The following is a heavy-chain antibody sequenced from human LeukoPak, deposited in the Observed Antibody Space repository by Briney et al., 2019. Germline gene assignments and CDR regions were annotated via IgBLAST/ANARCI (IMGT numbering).Heavy chain of an antibody. J-gene: IGHJ4*02. CDR1: GDSISSSSYY. V-gene: IGHV4-39*01. CDR3: ARLPYSSSWYGIYYFDY. Sequence: SGTLSLTCTVSGDSISSSSYYWGWIRQPPGKGLEWIGSIYSSGSTYYNPSLKSRVTISVDTSKNQFSLILSSVTAADTAVYYCARLPYSSSWYGIYYFDYWGQGTLVTVSS. D-gene: IGHD6-13*01. CDR2: IYSSGST.